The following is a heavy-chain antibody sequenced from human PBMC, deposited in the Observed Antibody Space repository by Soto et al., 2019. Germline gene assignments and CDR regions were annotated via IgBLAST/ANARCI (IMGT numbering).Heavy chain of an antibody. J-gene: IGHJ6*02. CDR3: ARSKGTQQLAPGVDYYYGMDV. Sequence: PGESLKISCKGSGYSFSTYWIGWVRQMPGKGLEWLGIIYPGDSDTRYSPSFQGHVTISADKSISTAYLQWSSLKASDTAMYYCARSKGTQQLAPGVDYYYGMDVWGQGTTVTVSS. V-gene: IGHV5-51*01. D-gene: IGHD6-13*01. CDR1: GYSFSTYW. CDR2: IYPGDSDT.